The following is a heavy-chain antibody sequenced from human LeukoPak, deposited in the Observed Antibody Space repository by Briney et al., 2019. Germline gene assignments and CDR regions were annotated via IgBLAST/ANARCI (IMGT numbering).Heavy chain of an antibody. CDR2: INPNSGGT. CDR1: GYTFTDYY. CDR3: ARDLEVRGVLYYFDY. V-gene: IGHV1-2*02. Sequence: ASVKVSCKASGYTFTDYYMHWVRQAPGQGLEWMGWINPNSGGTNYAQKFQDRVTMTRDTSISTAYMELSRLRSDDTAVYYCARDLEVRGVLYYFDYWGQGTLVTVSS. J-gene: IGHJ4*02. D-gene: IGHD3-10*01.